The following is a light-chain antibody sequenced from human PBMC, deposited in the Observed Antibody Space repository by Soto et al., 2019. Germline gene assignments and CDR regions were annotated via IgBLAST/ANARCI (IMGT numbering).Light chain of an antibody. CDR3: HQYDSSPWT. J-gene: IGKJ1*01. CDR2: AAS. Sequence: ENVLTQSPGTLSLSPGERATLSCRALQTVTSSHLAWYQQIPGQAPRLLIYAASSRATGIPDRFGGSGSGTDFTLTISRVEPEDFAIYYCHQYDSSPWTFGQGTKVEI. CDR1: QTVTSSH. V-gene: IGKV3-20*01.